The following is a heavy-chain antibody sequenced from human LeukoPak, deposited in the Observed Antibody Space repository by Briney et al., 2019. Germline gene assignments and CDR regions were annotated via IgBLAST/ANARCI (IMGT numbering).Heavy chain of an antibody. D-gene: IGHD6-6*01. CDR2: ISWNSGSI. CDR1: GFTFDDYA. J-gene: IGHJ3*02. CDR3: AKSWDYSSSSMNAFDI. Sequence: GGSLRLSCAASGFTFDDYAMHWVRQAPGKGLEWVSGISWNSGSIGYADSMKGRFTISRDNAKNSLYLQMNSLRAEDAALYYCAKSWDYSSSSMNAFDIWGQGTMVTVSS. V-gene: IGHV3-9*01.